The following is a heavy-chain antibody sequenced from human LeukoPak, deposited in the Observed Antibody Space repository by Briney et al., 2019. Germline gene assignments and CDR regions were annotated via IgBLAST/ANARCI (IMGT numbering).Heavy chain of an antibody. Sequence: SETLSLTCAVYGGSFSGYYWSWIRQPPGKGLEWIGEINHSGSTNYNPSLKSRVTISVDTSKNQFSLKLSSVTAADTAVYYCARGPPVLRYFDWPYYYMDVWGKGTTVTVSS. CDR3: ARGPPVLRYFDWPYYYMDV. CDR1: GGSFSGYY. D-gene: IGHD3-9*01. J-gene: IGHJ6*03. V-gene: IGHV4-34*01. CDR2: INHSGST.